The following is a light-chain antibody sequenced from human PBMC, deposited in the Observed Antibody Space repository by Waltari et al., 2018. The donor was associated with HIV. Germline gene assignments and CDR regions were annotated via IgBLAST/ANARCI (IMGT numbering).Light chain of an antibody. V-gene: IGLV1-51*02. CDR2: EKD. Sequence: QSVLTQPPSVSAAPGQKVTISCSGSSSNVGENYVSWYQHLPGTAPKLLSYEKDRGPAGIPDRFSGSRSGTSATLGITGLQTGDEGDYYCGTWDTSLSAGVFGTGTKVTVL. CDR3: GTWDTSLSAGV. CDR1: SSNVGENY. J-gene: IGLJ1*01.